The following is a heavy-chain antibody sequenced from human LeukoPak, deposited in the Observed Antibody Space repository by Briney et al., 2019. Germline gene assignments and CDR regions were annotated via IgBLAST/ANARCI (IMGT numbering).Heavy chain of an antibody. Sequence: GESLKISCKGSGYSFINYWIGWVRQMPGKGLEWMGIIYPRDSDTRYSPSFQGQVTISADKSISTAYLQWSSLKASDTAMYYCARTDTAMVTGYYYYGMDVWGQGTTVTVSS. CDR1: GYSFINYW. V-gene: IGHV5-51*01. CDR3: ARTDTAMVTGYYYYGMDV. J-gene: IGHJ6*02. CDR2: IYPRDSDT. D-gene: IGHD5-18*01.